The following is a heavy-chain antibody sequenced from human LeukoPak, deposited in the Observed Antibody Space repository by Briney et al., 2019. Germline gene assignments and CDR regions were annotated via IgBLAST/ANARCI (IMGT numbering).Heavy chain of an antibody. CDR3: AKVGDYFDSTGYYNL. CDR1: GFTFSSYG. D-gene: IGHD3-22*01. CDR2: IRYDGSNK. J-gene: IGHJ5*02. Sequence: GGSLRLSCAASGFTFSSYGMHWVRQAPGKGLEWVAFIRYDGSNKDYADSVKGRLTISRDNSKNTLYLQMHSLRPEDTAVYYCAKVGDYFDSTGYYNLWGQGTLVTVSS. V-gene: IGHV3-30*02.